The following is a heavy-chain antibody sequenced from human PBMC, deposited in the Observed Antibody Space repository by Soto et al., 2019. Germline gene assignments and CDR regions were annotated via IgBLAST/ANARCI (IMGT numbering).Heavy chain of an antibody. D-gene: IGHD5-18*01. Sequence: SETLSLTCTVSGGSISSDSYFWGWIRQPPGKGLEWIGNIYYSGTTYYTPSLKSRVTISVDTSKNQFSLKLSSVTAADTAVYYCARDRRNSAAYFDYWGQETLVTVSS. V-gene: IGHV4-39*07. CDR3: ARDRRNSAAYFDY. CDR1: GGSISSDSYF. CDR2: IYYSGTT. J-gene: IGHJ4*02.